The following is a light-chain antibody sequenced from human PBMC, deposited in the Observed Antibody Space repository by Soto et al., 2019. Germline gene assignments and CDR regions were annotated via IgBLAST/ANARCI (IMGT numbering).Light chain of an antibody. V-gene: IGKV3-20*01. Sequence: EIVLTQSPGTLPLSPGERATLSCRASQSVSNNYLAWYQQKPGQAPRLLIYGASNRATGIPDRFSGSGSGTDFTLTISRLEPEDFAVYYCQQYNNWPPITFGQGTRLEIK. CDR1: QSVSNNY. CDR2: GAS. CDR3: QQYNNWPPIT. J-gene: IGKJ5*01.